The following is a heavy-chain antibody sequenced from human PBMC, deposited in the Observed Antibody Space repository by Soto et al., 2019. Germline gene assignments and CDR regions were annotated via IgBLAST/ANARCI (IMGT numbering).Heavy chain of an antibody. D-gene: IGHD1-26*01. CDR2: IIPILGIA. V-gene: IGHV1-69*02. CDR3: ARFPQTAIVGAAYFDY. CDR1: GGTFSSYI. Sequence: QVQLVQSGAEVKKPGSSVKVSCKASGGTFSSYIISWVRQAPGQGLEWMGRIIPILGIANYAQKFQGRVTITADKSTSTAYMDLGSLRSEDTAVYYCARFPQTAIVGAAYFDYWGQGTLVTVSS. J-gene: IGHJ4*02.